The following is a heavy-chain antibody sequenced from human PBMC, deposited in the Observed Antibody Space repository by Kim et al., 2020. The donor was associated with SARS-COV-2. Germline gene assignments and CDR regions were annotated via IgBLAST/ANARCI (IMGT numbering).Heavy chain of an antibody. CDR3: ARDTGYDYGSGSYNWFDP. CDR2: ISSDATNT. Sequence: GGSLRLSCEASGFTFNTYAMYWVRQTPGKGLEWVAAISSDATNTYYSDSVRGRFTISRDNSKNTLYLQMNSLRAEDTAVYYCARDTGYDYGSGSYNWFDPWGQGTLVTVSS. J-gene: IGHJ5*02. D-gene: IGHD3-10*01. CDR1: GFTFNTYA. V-gene: IGHV3-30*04.